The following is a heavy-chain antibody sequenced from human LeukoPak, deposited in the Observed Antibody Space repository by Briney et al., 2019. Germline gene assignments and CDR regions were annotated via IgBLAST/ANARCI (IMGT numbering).Heavy chain of an antibody. CDR2: IYYSGST. J-gene: IGHJ5*02. CDR1: GGSISSSTYY. V-gene: IGHV4-39*01. CDR3: ARQTYDILTAFDP. Sequence: SETLSLTCTVSGGSISSSTYYWGWIRQPPGKGLEWTGSIYYSGSTYYNPSLKSRVTISVDTSKNQFSLKLSSVTAADTAVYYCARQTYDILTAFDPWGQGTLVTVSS. D-gene: IGHD3-9*01.